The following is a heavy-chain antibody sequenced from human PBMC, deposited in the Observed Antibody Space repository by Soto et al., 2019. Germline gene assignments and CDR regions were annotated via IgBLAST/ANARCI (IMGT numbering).Heavy chain of an antibody. J-gene: IGHJ4*02. CDR3: AREYTYGSNFFDC. D-gene: IGHD2-2*02. Sequence: QVQLQESGPGLVKPSQTLSLTCTVSGGSISSAAYYWSWIRQHPGKGLEWIGYISHSGSTYYNPSLTRRVIISVDPSKNQFSLSLTSVTAADTAVYYCAREYTYGSNFFDCWGQGALVTVSS. V-gene: IGHV4-31*03. CDR1: GGSISSAAYY. CDR2: ISHSGST.